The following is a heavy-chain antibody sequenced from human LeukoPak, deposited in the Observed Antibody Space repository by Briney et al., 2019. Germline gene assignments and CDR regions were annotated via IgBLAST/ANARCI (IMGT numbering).Heavy chain of an antibody. Sequence: SETLSLTCAVSGGSISSSNWWSWVRQPPGKGLEWIGEIYHSGSTNYNPSLKSRVTISVDKSKNQFSLRLSSVTAADTAVYYCARDGGQHLYYFDYWGQGTLVTVSS. V-gene: IGHV4-4*02. CDR1: GGSISSSNW. CDR2: IYHSGST. J-gene: IGHJ4*02. CDR3: ARDGGQHLYYFDY. D-gene: IGHD3-16*01.